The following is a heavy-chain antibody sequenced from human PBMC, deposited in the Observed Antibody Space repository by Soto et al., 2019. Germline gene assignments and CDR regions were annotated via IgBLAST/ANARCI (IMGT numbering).Heavy chain of an antibody. D-gene: IGHD2-21*01. V-gene: IGHV3-48*01. CDR1: GFTFSRYS. CDR2: ISSSSDNI. CDR3: STSVIWHGLNDI. Sequence: GGSLRLSCAASGFTFSRYSMNWVRQAPGKGLEWVSYISSSSDNIRYADSVKGRFVISRDNAENSLYLQMKSLRAEDTALYYCSTSVIWHGLNDIWGQGTMVTVSS. J-gene: IGHJ3*02.